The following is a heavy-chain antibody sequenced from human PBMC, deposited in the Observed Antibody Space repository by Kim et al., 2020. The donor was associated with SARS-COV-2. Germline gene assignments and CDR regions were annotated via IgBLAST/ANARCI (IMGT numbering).Heavy chain of an antibody. D-gene: IGHD6-6*01. CDR3: AREVAARRANWFDP. V-gene: IGHV4-30-4*01. Sequence: SETLSLTCTVSGGSISSGDYYWSWIRQPPGKGLEWIGYIYYSGSTYYNPSLKSRVTISVDTSKNQFSLKLSSVTAADTAVYYCAREVAARRANWFDPWGQGTLVTVSS. CDR1: GGSISSGDYY. J-gene: IGHJ5*02. CDR2: IYYSGST.